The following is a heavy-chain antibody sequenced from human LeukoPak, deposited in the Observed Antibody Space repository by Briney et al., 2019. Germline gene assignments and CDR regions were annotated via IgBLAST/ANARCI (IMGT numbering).Heavy chain of an antibody. V-gene: IGHV1-46*01. CDR3: ARVRAYDSSGYYFSWGLDC. CDR2: INPSGGST. Sequence: GASVKVSCKASGYTFTSYYMHWVRQAPGQGLEWMGIINPSGGSTSYAQKLQGRVTMTTDTSTSTAYMELRSLRSDDTAVYYCARVRAYDSSGYYFSWGLDCWGQGTLVTVSS. D-gene: IGHD3-22*01. J-gene: IGHJ4*02. CDR1: GYTFTSYY.